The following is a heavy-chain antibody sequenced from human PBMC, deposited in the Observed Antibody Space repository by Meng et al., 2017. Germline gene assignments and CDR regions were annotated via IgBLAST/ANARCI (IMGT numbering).Heavy chain of an antibody. D-gene: IGHD3-10*01. Sequence: HITVKGPCPTRLKPTQTLTLTGTFSGLSLSTSGVGVGWIRQPPGKALEWLALIDWDNDKRYSPSLKSRLTITKDTSKNQVVLTMTNMDPVDTATYYCAHSYGSNFDYWGQGTLVTVSS. J-gene: IGHJ4*02. CDR1: GLSLSTSGVG. CDR3: AHSYGSNFDY. CDR2: IDWDNDK. V-gene: IGHV2-5*02.